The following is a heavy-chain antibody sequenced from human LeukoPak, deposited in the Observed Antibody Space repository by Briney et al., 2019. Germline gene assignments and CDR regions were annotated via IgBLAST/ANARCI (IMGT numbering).Heavy chain of an antibody. CDR1: GFTFSSYA. CDR2: ISGSGGST. J-gene: IGHJ5*02. Sequence: GGSLRLSCAASGFTFSSYAMSWVRQAPGKGLEWVSAISGSGGSTYYADSVKGRFTISRDNSKNTLYLQMNSLRAEDTAVSYCAKRSGYEPGDEWFDPWGQGTLVTVSS. D-gene: IGHD5-12*01. CDR3: AKRSGYEPGDEWFDP. V-gene: IGHV3-23*01.